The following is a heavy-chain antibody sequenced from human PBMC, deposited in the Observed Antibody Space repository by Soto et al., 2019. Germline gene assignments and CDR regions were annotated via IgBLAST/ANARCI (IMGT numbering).Heavy chain of an antibody. CDR3: AKDEGWRIQLWLGSYGLDV. CDR2: ISYEGSTQ. D-gene: IGHD5-18*01. V-gene: IGHV3-30*18. CDR1: GFTFSGYG. Sequence: QVHLEESGGGVVQPGRSLRLSCTASGFTFSGYGMHWVRQAPGKGLEWVAVISYEGSTQYYAESVKGRFTISRDNSKNTLYLQMNSLRLEDTGVYYCAKDEGWRIQLWLGSYGLDVWGHGTTVTLSS. J-gene: IGHJ6*02.